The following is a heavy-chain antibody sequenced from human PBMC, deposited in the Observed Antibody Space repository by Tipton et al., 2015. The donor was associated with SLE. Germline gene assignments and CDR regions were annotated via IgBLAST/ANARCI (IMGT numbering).Heavy chain of an antibody. CDR3: ASFGSSGYRGWFDP. J-gene: IGHJ5*02. CDR2: ISSSSSTI. CDR1: GFTFSSYS. V-gene: IGHV3-48*01. D-gene: IGHD3-22*01. Sequence: SLRLSCAASGFTFSSYSMNWVRQAPGKGLEWVSYISSSSSTIYYADSVKGRFNISRDKAKNSLYLQMNSLRAEDTAVYFCASFGSSGYRGWFDPWGQGTLVTVSS.